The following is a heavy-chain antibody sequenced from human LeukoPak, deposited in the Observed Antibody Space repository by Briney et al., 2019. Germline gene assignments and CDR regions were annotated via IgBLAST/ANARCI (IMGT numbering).Heavy chain of an antibody. D-gene: IGHD6-19*01. J-gene: IGHJ4*02. V-gene: IGHV3-74*01. CDR3: VRDYTSGWYFDY. Sequence: GGSLRLSCAASGFTLSSYWMHWVRQAPGKGLVWVSGINSDGSSTSYADSVKGRFTISRDNAKNMVYLQIYSLRAEDTAVYYCVRDYTSGWYFDYWGQGTLVTVSS. CDR2: INSDGSST. CDR1: GFTLSSYW.